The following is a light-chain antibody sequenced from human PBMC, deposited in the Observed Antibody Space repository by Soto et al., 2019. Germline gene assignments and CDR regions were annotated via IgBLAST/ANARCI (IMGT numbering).Light chain of an antibody. V-gene: IGKV3-20*01. J-gene: IGKJ5*01. CDR2: GAS. CDR3: QQFNNYPIT. CDR1: QSVSNNY. Sequence: EIVLTQSPGTLSLSPGERATLSCRASQSVSNNYLAWYQQKPGQAPRLLIYGASNRATGIPDRFSGGGSATDFTLTISSLQPEDFATYYCQQFNNYPITFGQGTRLEI.